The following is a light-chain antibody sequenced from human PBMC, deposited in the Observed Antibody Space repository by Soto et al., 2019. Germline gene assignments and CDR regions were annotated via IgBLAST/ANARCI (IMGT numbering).Light chain of an antibody. CDR2: EGS. Sequence: QSVLTQTASVSGSPGQSITISCTGTSSDVGSYNLVSWYQQHPGKAPKLMIYEGSKRPSGVSNRFSGSKSSNTASLTISGLQAEDEADYYCCSYTGSSTFVVFGGGTKLTVL. V-gene: IGLV2-23*03. CDR3: CSYTGSSTFVV. J-gene: IGLJ2*01. CDR1: SSDVGSYNL.